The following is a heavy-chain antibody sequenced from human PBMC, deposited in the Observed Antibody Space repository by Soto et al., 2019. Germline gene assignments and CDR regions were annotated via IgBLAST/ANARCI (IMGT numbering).Heavy chain of an antibody. J-gene: IGHJ5*02. Sequence: SETLSLTCTVSGGSISSYYWSWIRQPPGKGLEWIGYIYYSGSTNYNPSLKSRVTISVDTSKNQFSLKLSSVTAADTAVYYCARGGSVAAAGPSWFEPWGQGTLVTVSS. CDR3: ARGGSVAAAGPSWFEP. CDR1: GGSISSYY. V-gene: IGHV4-59*01. D-gene: IGHD6-13*01. CDR2: IYYSGST.